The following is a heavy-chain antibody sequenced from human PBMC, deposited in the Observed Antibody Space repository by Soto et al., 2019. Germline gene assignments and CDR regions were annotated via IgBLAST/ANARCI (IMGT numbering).Heavy chain of an antibody. CDR3: GRERGGSIPMVRGALAS. J-gene: IGHJ1*01. Sequence: QVQLVESGGGVVQPGRSLRLSCAASGFTFSSYAMHWVRQAPGKGLEWVAVISYDGSNKYYADSVKGRFTISRDNSKNTRYLEMNSLRTEGTAFYFWGRERGGSIPMVRGALASRGQGTLVTGSS. CDR1: GFTFSSYA. V-gene: IGHV3-30-3*01. D-gene: IGHD3-10*01. CDR2: ISYDGSNK.